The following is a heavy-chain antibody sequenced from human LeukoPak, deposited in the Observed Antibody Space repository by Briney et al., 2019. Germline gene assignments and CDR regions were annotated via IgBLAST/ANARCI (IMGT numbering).Heavy chain of an antibody. CDR3: AKSRVVDRRGYFDY. D-gene: IGHD2-15*01. CDR1: GFTFNIYP. V-gene: IGHV3-23*01. J-gene: IGHJ4*02. CDR2: TGTGGDT. Sequence: GDSLRLSCVASGFTFNIYPMTWVRQSPEKGLEWVSTTGTGGDTYYADSVKGRFTISRDDSKNTLYLQMHSLGAEDTAVYYCAKSRVVDRRGYFDYWGQGTLVTVSS.